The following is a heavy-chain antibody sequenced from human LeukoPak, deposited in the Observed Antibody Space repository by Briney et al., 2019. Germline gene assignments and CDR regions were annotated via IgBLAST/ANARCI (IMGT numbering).Heavy chain of an antibody. J-gene: IGHJ5*02. Sequence: GGSLRLSCAASGFTFSSYSMNWVRQAPGKGLEWVSSISSSSSYIYYADSVKGRFTISRDNAKNSLYLQMNSLRAEDTAVYYCARDLGTKNWFDPWGQGTLVAVSS. CDR3: ARDLGTKNWFDP. CDR1: GFTFSSYS. CDR2: ISSSSSYI. V-gene: IGHV3-21*01.